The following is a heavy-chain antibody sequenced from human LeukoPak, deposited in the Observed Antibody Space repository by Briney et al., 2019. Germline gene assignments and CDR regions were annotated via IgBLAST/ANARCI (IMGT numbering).Heavy chain of an antibody. CDR1: GGSISSYY. Sequence: SETLSLTCTVSGGSISSYYWSWIRQPPGKGLEWIGYIYYSGSTNYNPSLKSRVTMSVDTSKNQFSLKLSSVTAADTAVYYCARTSYDYVWGSYRYWFDYWGQGTLVTVSS. CDR3: ARTSYDYVWGSYRYWFDY. J-gene: IGHJ4*02. CDR2: IYYSGST. D-gene: IGHD3-16*02. V-gene: IGHV4-59*01.